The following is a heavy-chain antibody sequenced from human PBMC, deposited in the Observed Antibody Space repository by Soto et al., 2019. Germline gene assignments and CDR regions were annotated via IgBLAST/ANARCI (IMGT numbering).Heavy chain of an antibody. Sequence: TLSLTCTVSGGSVSSGSYYWSWIRQPPGKGLEWIGYIYYSGSTNYNPSLKSRVTISVDTSKNQFSLKLSSVTAADTAVYYCARDLRRKVTAIHYYYYGVDVWGQGTTVTVSS. D-gene: IGHD2-21*02. CDR1: GGSVSSGSYY. V-gene: IGHV4-61*01. CDR3: ARDLRRKVTAIHYYYYGVDV. J-gene: IGHJ6*02. CDR2: IYYSGST.